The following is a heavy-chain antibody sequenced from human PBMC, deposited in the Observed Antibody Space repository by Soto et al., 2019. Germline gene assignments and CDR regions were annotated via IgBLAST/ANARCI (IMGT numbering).Heavy chain of an antibody. CDR3: ANAQLDYYYGMDV. J-gene: IGHJ6*02. D-gene: IGHD6-6*01. CDR2: ISGSGGST. V-gene: IGHV3-23*01. CDR1: GFTFSSYA. Sequence: GGSLRLSCAASGFTFSSYAMSWVRQAPGKGLEWVSAISGSGGSTYYADSVKGQFTISRDNSKNTLYLQMNSLRAEDTAVYYCANAQLDYYYGMDVWGQGTTATVSS.